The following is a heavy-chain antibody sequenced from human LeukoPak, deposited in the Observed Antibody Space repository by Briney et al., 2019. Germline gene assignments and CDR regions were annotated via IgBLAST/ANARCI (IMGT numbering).Heavy chain of an antibody. CDR3: ARDPIGNDYGMDV. J-gene: IGHJ6*02. CDR2: ISISGTTI. V-gene: IGHV3-11*01. Sequence: SPRLSCAASGFTFSDYYMSWIRQTPRKGLEWLSYISISGTTIYYADSVKARFTISRDNAKNSLYLQMNSLTAGDTAVYYCARDPIGNDYGMDVWGQGTTVSVS. CDR1: GFTFSDYY. D-gene: IGHD1-1*01.